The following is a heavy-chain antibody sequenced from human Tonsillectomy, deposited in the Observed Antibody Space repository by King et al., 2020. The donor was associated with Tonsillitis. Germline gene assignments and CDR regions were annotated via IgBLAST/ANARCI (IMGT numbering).Heavy chain of an antibody. Sequence: VQLVQSGGGVVQPGRSLRLSCAASGFIFSSYAMHWVRQAPGKGLEWVAVISYDGSTKYYADSVKGRFTISRDNSKNTLYLQMSSLRAEDTAVYYCARDKGDAYSDYGYYYYYGMDVWGQGTTVTVSS. CDR1: GFIFSSYA. J-gene: IGHJ6*02. V-gene: IGHV3-30-3*01. CDR3: ARDKGDAYSDYGYYYYYGMDV. CDR2: ISYDGSTK. D-gene: IGHD4-11*01.